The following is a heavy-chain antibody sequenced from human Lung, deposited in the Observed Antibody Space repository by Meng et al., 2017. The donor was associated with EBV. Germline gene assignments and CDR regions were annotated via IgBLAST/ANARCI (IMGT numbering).Heavy chain of an antibody. CDR2: IYYSGST. Sequence: QVHLPQSGPGLVKPSQPPSLTCTVSGGSISSGDYYWSWIRQPPGKGLEWIGYIYYSGSTYYNPSLKSRVTISVDTSKNQFSLKLSSVTAADTAVYYCAREWCSGGSCYPDYWGQGTLVTVSS. D-gene: IGHD2-15*01. CDR3: AREWCSGGSCYPDY. V-gene: IGHV4-30-4*01. CDR1: GGSISSGDYY. J-gene: IGHJ4*02.